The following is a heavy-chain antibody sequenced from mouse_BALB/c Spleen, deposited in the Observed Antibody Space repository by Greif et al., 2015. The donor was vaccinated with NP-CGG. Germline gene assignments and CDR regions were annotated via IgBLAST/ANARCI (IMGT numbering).Heavy chain of an antibody. CDR1: GYTFTSYF. Sequence: VQLQQSRAELVKPGASVKLSCKASGYTFTSYFMYWVKQRPGQGLEWIGEINPTNGGTNFNEKFKSKATLTVDKSSSTTYMQLSRLTSEDSAVYYYTRGDFYFWFAYWGQGTLVTVSA. V-gene: IGHV1-53*01. CDR2: INPTNGGT. D-gene: IGHD1-1*01. J-gene: IGHJ3*01. CDR3: TRGDFYFWFAY.